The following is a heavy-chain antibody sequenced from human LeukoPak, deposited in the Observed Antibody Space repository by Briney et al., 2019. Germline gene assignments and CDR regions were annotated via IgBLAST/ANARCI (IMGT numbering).Heavy chain of an antibody. V-gene: IGHV1-18*01. Sequence: ASVKVSCKTSGYTFTDYDITWVRQAPGQGLEWMGRVSPYNGNTYYPQRFQGRVTISKDTSTGTAYMDLRNMRDDDTAMYYCARNGRVRRVVKDLFEYWGQGTLVAVSS. CDR1: GYTFTDYD. CDR3: ARNGRVRRVVKDLFEY. CDR2: VSPYNGNT. D-gene: IGHD3-10*01. J-gene: IGHJ4*02.